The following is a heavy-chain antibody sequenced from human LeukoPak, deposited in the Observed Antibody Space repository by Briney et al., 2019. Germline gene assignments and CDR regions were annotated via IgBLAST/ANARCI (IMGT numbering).Heavy chain of an antibody. Sequence: ASVKVSCKASGNTFTSSHMHWVRQAPGQGLEWMGIINIGDGYTKYAQKFQGRVTITRDTCTSTLYMELSSLRSEDTAVYYCAKDRGGSYTFDIWGQGTMVTVSS. CDR3: AKDRGGSYTFDI. J-gene: IGHJ3*02. CDR2: INIGDGYT. D-gene: IGHD3-16*01. CDR1: GNTFTSSH. V-gene: IGHV1-46*01.